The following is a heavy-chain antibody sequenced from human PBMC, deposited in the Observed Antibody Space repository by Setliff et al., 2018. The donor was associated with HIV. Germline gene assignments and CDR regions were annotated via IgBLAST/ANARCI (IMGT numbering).Heavy chain of an antibody. CDR1: GGSLSGYY. CDR3: AREGGQGYSGSGSFYHRNFDL. CDR2: INQSGNT. Sequence: SETLSLTCAVYGGSLSGYYWSWVRKSPGRGLEWIGEINQSGNTNFNPSLKSRLIISVDTSKSQFSLKLTSVTAADTALYYCAREGGQGYSGSGSFYHRNFDLWGRGTLVTVSS. D-gene: IGHD3-10*01. J-gene: IGHJ2*01. V-gene: IGHV4-34*01.